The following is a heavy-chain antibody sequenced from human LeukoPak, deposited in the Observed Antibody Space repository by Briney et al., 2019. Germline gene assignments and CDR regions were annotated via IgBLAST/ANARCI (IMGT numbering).Heavy chain of an antibody. CDR2: ISSSGSTI. CDR3: AKNGHRDSSSYLFG. V-gene: IGHV3-11*01. CDR1: GFTFSDYY. D-gene: IGHD3-22*01. J-gene: IGHJ4*02. Sequence: GGSLRLSCAASGFTFSDYYMSWIRQAPGKGLEWVSYISSSGSTIYYADSVKGRFTISRDNAKNSLYLQMNSLRAEDTAVYYCAKNGHRDSSSYLFGWGQGTLVTVX.